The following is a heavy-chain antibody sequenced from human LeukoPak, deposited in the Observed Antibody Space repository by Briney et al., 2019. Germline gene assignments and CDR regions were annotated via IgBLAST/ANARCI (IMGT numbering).Heavy chain of an antibody. CDR3: ARDHFGSLDS. V-gene: IGHV4-61*01. CDR1: GFSVTTDSYC. CDR2: DYCGGNT. J-gene: IGHJ4*02. Sequence: SETLSLTCTVSGFSVTTDSYCWGWIRQTPGKGLEWIGYDYCGGNTNYDPSLKRRVTISVDTSKNQFSLTLTSVTAADTAVYFCARDHFGSLDSWGQGILVTVSS. D-gene: IGHD3-10*01.